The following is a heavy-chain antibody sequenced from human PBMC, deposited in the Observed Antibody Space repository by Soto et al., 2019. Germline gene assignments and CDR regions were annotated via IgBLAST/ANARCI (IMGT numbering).Heavy chain of an antibody. Sequence: GASVKVSCKAIGYSFTSHYMHWVRQAPGQGLEWMGTIYPGGVIIAYAQKFKGRVTMTKDTSTSTVYMELSSLRSEDTAVYYCARNAVGTYHFDYWGQGTLVTVSS. D-gene: IGHD1-1*01. J-gene: IGHJ4*02. CDR2: IYPGGVII. CDR1: GYSFTSHY. CDR3: ARNAVGTYHFDY. V-gene: IGHV1-46*01.